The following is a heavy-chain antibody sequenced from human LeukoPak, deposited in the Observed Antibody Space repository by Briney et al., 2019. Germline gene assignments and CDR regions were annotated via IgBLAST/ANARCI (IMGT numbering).Heavy chain of an antibody. CDR2: IFTTGST. CDR3: ARDGVPLSNLVARLFHP. D-gene: IGHD1-14*01. J-gene: IGHJ1*01. CDR1: VRPMRNSY. Sequence: SETLSLTCTVSVRPMRNSYWSWIRQPAGKGLEGVRRIFTTGSTNYNPSLKSPVTMSIDTSKNQFSPKMTSVTAADTAVYYCARDGVPLSNLVARLFHPWGQGTLVIVSS. V-gene: IGHV4-4*07.